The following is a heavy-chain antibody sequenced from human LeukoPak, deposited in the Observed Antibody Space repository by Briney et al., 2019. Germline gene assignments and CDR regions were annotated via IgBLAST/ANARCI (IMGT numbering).Heavy chain of an antibody. V-gene: IGHV3-7*03. CDR1: GFIVCNNY. J-gene: IGHJ4*02. Sequence: TGGSLRLSCAASGFIVCNNYMSWVCQAPGKGLEWVANIKQDGGEKYYVDSVKGRFTISRDNAKNSLYLQMNSLRVEDTAVYYCARDGRPLDYWGQGTLVTVSS. CDR2: IKQDGGEK. CDR3: ARDGRPLDY.